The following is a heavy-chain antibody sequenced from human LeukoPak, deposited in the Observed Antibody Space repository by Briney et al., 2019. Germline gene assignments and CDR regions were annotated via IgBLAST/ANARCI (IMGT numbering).Heavy chain of an antibody. CDR2: IYTSGST. V-gene: IGHV4-4*07. Sequence: PSETLSLTCTVSGGSISNYYWSWIRQPAGKGLEWIGRIYTSGSTYYNPSLKSRVTISVDTSKNQFSLKLSSVTAADTAVYYCARVRQGSGYDYWGQGTLVTVSS. D-gene: IGHD3-3*01. CDR1: GGSISNYY. J-gene: IGHJ4*02. CDR3: ARVRQGSGYDY.